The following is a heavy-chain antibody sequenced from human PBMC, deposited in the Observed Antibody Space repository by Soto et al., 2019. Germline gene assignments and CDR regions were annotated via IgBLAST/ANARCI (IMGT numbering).Heavy chain of an antibody. CDR1: GGTFSSYA. J-gene: IGHJ6*02. V-gene: IGHV1-69*01. CDR3: ARSPPYDSSGYYGMDV. Sequence: QVQLVQSGAEVKKPGSSVKVSCKASGGTFSSYAISWVRQAPGQGLEWMGVIIPIFGIPNYAQKFQGRVTITADEFTSTAYMELSSVRSEDTAMYYCARSPPYDSSGYYGMDVWGQGTTVTVSS. D-gene: IGHD3-22*01. CDR2: IIPIFGIP.